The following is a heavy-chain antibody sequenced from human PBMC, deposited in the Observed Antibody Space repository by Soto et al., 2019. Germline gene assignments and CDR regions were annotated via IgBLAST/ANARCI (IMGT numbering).Heavy chain of an antibody. CDR2: IKEDGSEK. V-gene: IGHV3-7*01. D-gene: IGHD3-3*01. CDR3: AKVGFWSGYWSRRGMDV. J-gene: IGHJ6*02. CDR1: GFIFSSYW. Sequence: GGSLRLSCIGSGFIFSSYWMGWVRQAPGKGLEWVANIKEDGSEKFYVDSVKGRFTISRDNAKNSVYLQMNSLRAEDTAVYYCAKVGFWSGYWSRRGMDVWGQGTTVTVSS.